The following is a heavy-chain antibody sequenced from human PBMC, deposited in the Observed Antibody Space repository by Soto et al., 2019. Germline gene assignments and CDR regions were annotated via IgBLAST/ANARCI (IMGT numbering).Heavy chain of an antibody. CDR3: ARGWNYLLDAFDI. V-gene: IGHV3-33*01. CDR1: GFTFSSYG. J-gene: IGHJ3*02. D-gene: IGHD1-7*01. CDR2: IWYDGSNK. Sequence: GGSLRLSCAASGFTFSSYGMHWVRQAPGKGLEWVAVIWYDGSNKYYADSVKGRFTISRDNSKNTLYLQMNSLRAEDTAVYYCARGWNYLLDAFDIWGQGTMVTVSS.